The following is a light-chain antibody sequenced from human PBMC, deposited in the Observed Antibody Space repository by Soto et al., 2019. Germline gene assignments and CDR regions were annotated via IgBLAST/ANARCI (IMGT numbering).Light chain of an antibody. V-gene: IGKV1-5*03. CDR3: QQYINYFRT. J-gene: IGKJ1*01. CDR2: KTS. CDR1: QSIGVW. Sequence: DIQMTQSPSTLTASVGDRVTITCRASQSIGVWLAWYQQKPGTAPKLLIYKTSTLDSGVPLRFSGSGSGTEFTFTFISLYPDDFATYYCQQYINYFRTFGQGTKVDLK.